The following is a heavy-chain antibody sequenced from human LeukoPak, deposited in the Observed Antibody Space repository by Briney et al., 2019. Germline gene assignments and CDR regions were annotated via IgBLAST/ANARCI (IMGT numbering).Heavy chain of an antibody. D-gene: IGHD5-18*01. CDR1: GFTFSSYG. V-gene: IGHV3-30*18. J-gene: IGHJ4*02. Sequence: GGSLRLSCAASGFTFSSYGMHWVRQAPGKGLEWVAVISYDGSNKYYADSVKGRFTISRDNSKNTLYLQMNSLRVEDTAVYYCAKNTAMAQYYFDYWGQGTLVTVSS. CDR3: AKNTAMAQYYFDY. CDR2: ISYDGSNK.